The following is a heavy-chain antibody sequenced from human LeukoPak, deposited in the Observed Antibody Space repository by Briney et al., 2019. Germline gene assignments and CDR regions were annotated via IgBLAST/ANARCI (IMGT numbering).Heavy chain of an antibody. CDR3: ARDPPAAGSTEFDF. CDR2: INPNSGGT. V-gene: IGHV1-2*02. J-gene: IGHJ4*02. D-gene: IGHD6-13*01. CDR1: GYTFTGYY. Sequence: ASVKVSCKASGYTFTGYYMLWVRQAPGQGLEWMGWINPNSGGTNYAQKFQGRVTVTRDTSISAAYMELSRLTSDDTAIYYCARDPPAAGSTEFDFWGQGTLVTVSS.